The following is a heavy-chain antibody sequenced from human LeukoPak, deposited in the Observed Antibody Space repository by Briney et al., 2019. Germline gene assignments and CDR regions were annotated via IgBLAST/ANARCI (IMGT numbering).Heavy chain of an antibody. CDR3: ARPPTGGGDY. D-gene: IGHD2-8*02. J-gene: IGHJ4*02. CDR2: IYPDSDT. V-gene: IGHV5-51*01. Sequence: GESLKISCKGSGYSFTNSWIGWVRQMPGKGLEWMAVIYPDSDTRYSPSFQGQVTISADKSITTAYLQWSSLKASDTGMYYCARPPTGGGDYWGQGTLVTVSS. CDR1: GYSFTNSW.